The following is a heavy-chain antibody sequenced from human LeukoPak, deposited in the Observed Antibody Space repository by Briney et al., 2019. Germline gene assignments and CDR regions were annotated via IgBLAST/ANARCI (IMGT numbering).Heavy chain of an antibody. CDR3: ARHGAGGYAYYYYGMDV. Sequence: SGTLSLTCAVSGGSISSGGYSWSWIRQPPGKGLEWIGYMYHSGTTHYNPSLKSRVTISVDTSKNQFSLKLSSVTAADTAVYYCARHGAGGYAYYYYGMDVWGLGATVTVSS. J-gene: IGHJ6*02. D-gene: IGHD2-2*01. CDR2: MYHSGTT. V-gene: IGHV4-30-2*03. CDR1: GGSISSGGYS.